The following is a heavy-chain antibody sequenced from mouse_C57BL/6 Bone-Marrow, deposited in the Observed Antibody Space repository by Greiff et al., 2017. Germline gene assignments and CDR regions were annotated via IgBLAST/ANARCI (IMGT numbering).Heavy chain of an antibody. J-gene: IGHJ3*01. Sequence: DVMLVESGGGLVKPGGSLKLSCAASGFTFSSYAMSWVRQTPEKRLEWVATISDGGSYTYYPDNVKGRFTISRDNAKNNLYLQMSHLKSEDTAMYYCARDLYGSSYQFAYGGQGTLVTVSA. V-gene: IGHV5-4*01. CDR2: ISDGGSYT. CDR3: ARDLYGSSYQFAY. D-gene: IGHD1-1*01. CDR1: GFTFSSYA.